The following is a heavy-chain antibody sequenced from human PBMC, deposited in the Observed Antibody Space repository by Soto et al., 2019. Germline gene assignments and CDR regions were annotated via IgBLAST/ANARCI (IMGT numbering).Heavy chain of an antibody. CDR1: GFTFSSYA. CDR3: AKGGSEYSSSEYFQH. J-gene: IGHJ1*01. Sequence: GGSLRLSCAASGFTFSSYAMSWVRQAPGKGLEWVSAISGSGGSTYYADSVKGRFTISRDNSKNTLYLQMNSLRAEDTAVYYCAKGGSEYSSSEYFQHWGQGTLVTVSS. CDR2: ISGSGGST. D-gene: IGHD6-6*01. V-gene: IGHV3-23*01.